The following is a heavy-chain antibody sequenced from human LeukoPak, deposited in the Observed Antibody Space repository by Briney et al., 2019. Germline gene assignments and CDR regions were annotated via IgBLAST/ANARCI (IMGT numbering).Heavy chain of an antibody. V-gene: IGHV3-21*04. J-gene: IGHJ4*02. D-gene: IGHD3-3*01. CDR1: GFTFSGYD. Sequence: PGGSLRLSCAASGFTFSGYDMSWVRQAPGKGLEWVSSISSSGSYIYYADAVKGRFTISRDNAKNSLYLQMNSLRAEDTAVYYCAKKAELRFLEWLSNYFDYWGQGTLVTVSS. CDR3: AKKAELRFLEWLSNYFDY. CDR2: ISSSGSYI.